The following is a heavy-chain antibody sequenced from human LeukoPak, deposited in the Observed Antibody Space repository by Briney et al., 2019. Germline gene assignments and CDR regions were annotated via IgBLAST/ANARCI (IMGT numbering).Heavy chain of an antibody. J-gene: IGHJ3*02. Sequence: GGSLRLSCAASGFTFSSYWMHWVRQAPGKGLVRVSRINSDGSSTSYADSVKGRFTISRDNAKNTLYLQMNSLRAEDTAVYYCARDYMVRGEVADDAFDIWGQGTMVTVSS. CDR1: GFTFSSYW. D-gene: IGHD3-10*01. CDR3: ARDYMVRGEVADDAFDI. CDR2: INSDGSST. V-gene: IGHV3-74*01.